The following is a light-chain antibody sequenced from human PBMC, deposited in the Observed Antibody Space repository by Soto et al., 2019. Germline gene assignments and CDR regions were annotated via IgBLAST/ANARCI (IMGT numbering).Light chain of an antibody. Sequence: ETVLTQSPGTLSLSPGERATLSCRASQSVTKNYLAWYQQKPGQAPRLLIDDASRRATGIPDRFSGSGSGTDFTLTISRLEPEDFAVYYCQQCSTLPLTFGGGTKVEIK. V-gene: IGKV3-20*01. CDR2: DAS. J-gene: IGKJ4*01. CDR1: QSVTKNY. CDR3: QQCSTLPLT.